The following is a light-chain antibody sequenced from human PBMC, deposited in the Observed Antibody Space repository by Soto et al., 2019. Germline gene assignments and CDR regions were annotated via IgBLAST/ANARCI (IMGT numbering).Light chain of an antibody. Sequence: QSALTQPASVSGSPGQSITISCTGTSSDVGGHNFVSWLRQYPGQAPQLLISEVSNRPSGVSHRFSGSKSGNTASLTISGLRPDDEADYFCSSYTVTSTPYVFGTGTKVTVL. CDR3: SSYTVTSTPYV. CDR2: EVS. CDR1: SSDVGGHNF. J-gene: IGLJ1*01. V-gene: IGLV2-14*01.